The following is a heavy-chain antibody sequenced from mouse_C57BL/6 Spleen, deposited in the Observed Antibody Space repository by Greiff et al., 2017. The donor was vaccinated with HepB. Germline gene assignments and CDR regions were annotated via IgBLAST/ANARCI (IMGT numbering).Heavy chain of an antibody. V-gene: IGHV2-5*01. CDR2: IWRGGST. D-gene: IGHD2-2*01. CDR1: GFSLTSYG. Sequence: VQLVESGPGLVQPSQSLSITCTVSGFSLTSYGVHWVRQSPGKGLEWLGVIWRGGSTDYNAAFMSRLSITKDNSKSQVFFKMNSLQADDTAIYDCAKGDYGYHYFDYWGQGTTLTVSS. CDR3: AKGDYGYHYFDY. J-gene: IGHJ2*01.